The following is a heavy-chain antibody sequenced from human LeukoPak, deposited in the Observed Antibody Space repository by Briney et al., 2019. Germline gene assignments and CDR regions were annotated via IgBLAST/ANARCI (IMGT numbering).Heavy chain of an antibody. J-gene: IGHJ4*02. CDR1: GFTFSSYS. D-gene: IGHD5-12*01. V-gene: IGHV3-48*04. Sequence: GGSLRLSCAASGFTFSSYSMNWVRQAPGKGLEWVSYISSSSSTIYYADSVKGRFTISRDNAKNSLYLQMNSLRAEDTAVYYCARVGSGYDHYFDYWGQGTLVTVSS. CDR3: ARVGSGYDHYFDY. CDR2: ISSSSSTI.